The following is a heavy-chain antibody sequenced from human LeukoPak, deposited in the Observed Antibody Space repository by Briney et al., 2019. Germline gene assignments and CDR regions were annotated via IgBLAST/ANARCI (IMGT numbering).Heavy chain of an antibody. CDR1: GFTFSNYW. D-gene: IGHD6-25*01. V-gene: IGHV3-7*03. CDR3: ARDWLQRTADS. J-gene: IGHJ4*02. Sequence: KSGGSLRLSCAASGFTFSNYWMSWVSQTPGKGLEWVANIKKDGSEKYYVDSVKGRFTISRDNAENSLYLQMNSLRAEDTAVYYCARDWLQRTADSWGQGTLVTVSS. CDR2: IKKDGSEK.